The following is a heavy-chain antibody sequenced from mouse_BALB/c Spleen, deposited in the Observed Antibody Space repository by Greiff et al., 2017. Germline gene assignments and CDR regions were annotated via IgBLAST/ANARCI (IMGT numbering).Heavy chain of an antibody. J-gene: IGHJ3*01. CDR1: GYAFTNYL. CDR3: ARGATARASRFAY. Sequence: VKVVESGAELVRPGTSVKVSCKASGYAFTNYLIEWVKQRPGQGLEWIGVINPGSGGTNYNEKFKGKATLTADKSSSTAYMQLSSLTSDDSAVYFCARGATARASRFAYWGQGTLVTVSA. D-gene: IGHD3-2*01. V-gene: IGHV1-54*01. CDR2: INPGSGGT.